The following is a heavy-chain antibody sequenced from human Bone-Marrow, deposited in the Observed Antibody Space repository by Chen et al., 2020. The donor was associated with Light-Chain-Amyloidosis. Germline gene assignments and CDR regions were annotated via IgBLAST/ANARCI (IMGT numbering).Heavy chain of an antibody. CDR2: IYTDGSV. D-gene: IGHD6-19*01. J-gene: IGHJ4*02. CDR3: ARLTVAGYFDL. V-gene: IGHV4-4*07. Sequence: QVQLQESGPGLVKPSATLSLTCTASGGVMSNYYWRGVRQPAGEGLELIGRIYTDGSVNYNPSNASLMTRITMSIDTSKRQFSLKLSSMTAADTAIYYCARLTVAGYFDLWGQGALVTVS. CDR1: GGVMSNYY.